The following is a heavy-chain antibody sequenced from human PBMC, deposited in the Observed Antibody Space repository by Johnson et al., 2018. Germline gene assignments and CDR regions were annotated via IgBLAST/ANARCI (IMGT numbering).Heavy chain of an antibody. D-gene: IGHD6-13*01. CDR3: ARAESSPHYGMDV. CDR1: GFTFSSYW. CDR2: INSDGSST. Sequence: VQLQESGGGLVQPGGSLRLSCAASGFTFSSYWMHWVRQAPGKGLVWVSRINSDGSSTSYADSVKGRFTSSRDNAKNTLYLQMNSLRAEDTAVYYCARAESSPHYGMDVWGQGTTVTVSS. V-gene: IGHV3-74*01. J-gene: IGHJ6*02.